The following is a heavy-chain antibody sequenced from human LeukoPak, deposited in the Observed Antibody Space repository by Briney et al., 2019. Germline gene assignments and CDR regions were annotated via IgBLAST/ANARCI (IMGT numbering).Heavy chain of an antibody. CDR3: AREYSSSSGKALDY. Sequence: PSETLSLTCTVSSGSLGSYYWNRLRQPAGKGLEWIGHIYTSGSTSYNPSLKSRVTMSVDTSKNQFSLKLNSVTAADTAFYYCAREYSSSSGKALDYWGQGTLVTVSS. J-gene: IGHJ4*02. CDR1: SGSLGSYY. CDR2: IYTSGST. V-gene: IGHV4-4*07. D-gene: IGHD6-6*01.